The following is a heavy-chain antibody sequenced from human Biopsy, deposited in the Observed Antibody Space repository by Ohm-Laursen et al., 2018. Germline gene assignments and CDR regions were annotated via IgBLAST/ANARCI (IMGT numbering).Heavy chain of an antibody. CDR1: GGSISDSTYH. J-gene: IGHJ4*02. CDR2: IYYSGNT. V-gene: IGHV4-39*07. CDR3: AREAAIIDPRTRAFDY. Sequence: SDTLSLTCTVSGGSISDSTYHWGWIRQSPGKGLEWIGNIYYSGNTDYNPSLKSRVTISVEKSKNQFSLKLSSVTAADTAVYYCAREAAIIDPRTRAFDYWGQGTLVTVSS. D-gene: IGHD6-25*01.